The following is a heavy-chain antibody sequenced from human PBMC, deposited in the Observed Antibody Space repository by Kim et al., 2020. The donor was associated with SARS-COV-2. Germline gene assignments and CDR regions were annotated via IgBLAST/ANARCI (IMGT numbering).Heavy chain of an antibody. J-gene: IGHJ3*02. Sequence: GGSLRLSCAASGFSVSSYEMDWVRQAPGKGPEWIAYISGSGTSIYYGDSVKGRFTISRDTAKNALYLQMSSLRVDDTAVYYCASERLGGHSGYDAFGIWGEGTIVTVSS. V-gene: IGHV3-48*03. CDR3: ASERLGGHSGYDAFGI. D-gene: IGHD5-12*01. CDR1: GFSVSSYE. CDR2: ISGSGTSI.